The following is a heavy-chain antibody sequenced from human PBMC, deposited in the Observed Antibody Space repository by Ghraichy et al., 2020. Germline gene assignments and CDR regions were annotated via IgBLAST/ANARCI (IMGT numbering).Heavy chain of an antibody. D-gene: IGHD1-26*01. CDR3: ARDGSGGSYFAFDI. CDR1: GGSISSYY. CDR2: IYTSGST. V-gene: IGHV4-4*07. J-gene: IGHJ3*02. Sequence: SETLSLTCTVSGGSISSYYWSWIRQPAGKGLEWIGRIYTSGSTNYNPSLKSRVTMSVDTSKNQFSLKLSSVTAADTAVYYCARDGSGGSYFAFDIWGQGTMVTVSS.